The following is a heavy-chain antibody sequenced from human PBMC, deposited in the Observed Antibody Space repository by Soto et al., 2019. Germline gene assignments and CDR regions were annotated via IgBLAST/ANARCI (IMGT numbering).Heavy chain of an antibody. V-gene: IGHV1-18*04. Sequence: XSVKVACKASGYPLTSYGIIWVRQAPGQGLEWMGWISAYNGNTNYAQKLQGRVTMTTDTSTSTAYMELRSLRSDDTAVYYCARDHSSSVAYYYYGMDVWGQGTTVTVSS. CDR3: ARDHSSSVAYYYYGMDV. D-gene: IGHD6-6*01. CDR1: GYPLTSYG. J-gene: IGHJ6*02. CDR2: ISAYNGNT.